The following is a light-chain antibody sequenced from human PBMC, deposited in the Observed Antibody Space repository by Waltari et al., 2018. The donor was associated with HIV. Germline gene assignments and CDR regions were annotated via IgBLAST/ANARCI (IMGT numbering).Light chain of an antibody. CDR3: CSYAGTYTSFV. V-gene: IGLV2-11*01. J-gene: IGLJ1*01. Sequence: QSALTQPRSVSGSPGQSVTISCPGTSSDVGVYNYVSCYQQHPGKAPHVIIHDVIKRPSGVPDRFSGSKSGNTASLTISGLQAEDEAHYYCCSYAGTYTSFVFGAGTKVTVL. CDR1: SSDVGVYNY. CDR2: DVI.